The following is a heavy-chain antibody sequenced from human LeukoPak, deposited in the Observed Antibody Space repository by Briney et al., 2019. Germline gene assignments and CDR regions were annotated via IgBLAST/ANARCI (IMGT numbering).Heavy chain of an antibody. Sequence: SETLSLTCTVSGGSINTYYWSWIRQPPGNGLEGIGSIYYSGSTNYNPSLKSRVTISVDTSKNQFSLKLNSVTAADTAVYYCARSYSSSWYGDFQHWGQGTLVTVSS. V-gene: IGHV4-59*01. CDR2: IYYSGST. J-gene: IGHJ1*01. D-gene: IGHD6-13*01. CDR3: ARSYSSSWYGDFQH. CDR1: GGSINTYY.